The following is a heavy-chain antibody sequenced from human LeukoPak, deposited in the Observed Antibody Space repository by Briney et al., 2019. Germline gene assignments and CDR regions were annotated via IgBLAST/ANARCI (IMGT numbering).Heavy chain of an antibody. V-gene: IGHV3-7*01. J-gene: IGHJ3*02. Sequence: GESLRLSCAASGFTFSTYSMNWVRQAPGKGLEWVAHIKQDGSETYYVDSVKGRFTISRDNAKNSLYLQMNSLRAEDTAVYYCARHKRGYYSPFDIWGQGTMVTVSS. CDR3: ARHKRGYYSPFDI. CDR2: IKQDGSET. CDR1: GFTFSTYS. D-gene: IGHD3-10*01.